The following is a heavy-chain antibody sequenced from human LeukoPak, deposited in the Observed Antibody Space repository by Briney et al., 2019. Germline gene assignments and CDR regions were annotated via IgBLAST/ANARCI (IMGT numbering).Heavy chain of an antibody. CDR1: GGSFNDYY. CDR3: ARGVVADP. Sequence: SETLSLTCAVYGGSFNDYYWTWIRQSPGKGLEWIGEINHSGSTSYNPSLKSRVTISVDASKSQFSLKLSSVTAADTAVYYCARGVVADPWGQGTLVTVSS. J-gene: IGHJ5*02. V-gene: IGHV4-34*01. D-gene: IGHD2-21*01. CDR2: INHSGST.